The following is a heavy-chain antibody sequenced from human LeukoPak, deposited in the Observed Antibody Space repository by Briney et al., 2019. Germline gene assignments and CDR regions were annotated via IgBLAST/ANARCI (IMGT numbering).Heavy chain of an antibody. V-gene: IGHV1-2*02. D-gene: IGHD3-10*01. CDR3: ARVGVTMVRGVNY. CDR1: GYTFTGYY. CDR2: INPNSGGT. J-gene: IGHJ4*02. Sequence: ASVKVSCKASGYTFTGYYMHWVRQAPGQGLEWMGWINPNSGGTNYAQKFQGRVTMARDTSISTAYMELSRLRSDDTAVYYCARVGVTMVRGVNYWGQGTLVTVSS.